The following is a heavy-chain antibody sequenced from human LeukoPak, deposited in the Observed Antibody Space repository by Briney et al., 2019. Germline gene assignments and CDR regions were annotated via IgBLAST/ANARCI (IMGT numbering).Heavy chain of an antibody. J-gene: IGHJ5*02. Sequence: GSLRLSCAASGFTFSSYEMNWVRQAPGKGLEWVSYISSSGSTIYYADSVKGRFTISRDNAKNSLYLQMNSLRAEDTAVYYCARDRTYYYDSNLWGQGTLVTVSS. V-gene: IGHV3-48*03. D-gene: IGHD3-22*01. CDR3: ARDRTYYYDSNL. CDR2: ISSSGSTI. CDR1: GFTFSSYE.